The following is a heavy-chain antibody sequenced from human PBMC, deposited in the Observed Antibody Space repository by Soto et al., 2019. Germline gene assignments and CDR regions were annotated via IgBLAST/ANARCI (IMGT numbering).Heavy chain of an antibody. J-gene: IGHJ4*01. CDR2: VYYSGST. V-gene: IGHV4-39*01. CDR3: GRLEGLATISYYFAY. D-gene: IGHD3-9*01. Sequence: SVTLSLTCTFSGASVSSSSYYGGRVRQHPGKGLEWIGSVYYSGSTYYNPSLESRVTISVDKSKNQFSLKLMSLSAADTAVYNCGRLEGLATISYYFAYWGHGALVTVSS. CDR1: GASVSSSSYY.